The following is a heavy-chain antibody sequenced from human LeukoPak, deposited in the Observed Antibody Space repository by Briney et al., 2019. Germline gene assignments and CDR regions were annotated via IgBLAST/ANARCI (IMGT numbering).Heavy chain of an antibody. V-gene: IGHV3-30-3*01. D-gene: IGHD6-13*01. J-gene: IGHJ4*02. CDR1: GFTFSSYA. Sequence: GGSLRLSCAASGFTFSSYAKHWVRQAPGKGLEWVAVISYDGTNKYYADSVKGRFTISRDNSKNTVYLQTNSLRPEDTAVYYCARDGWSRSWGYYFDYWGQGTLVTVSS. CDR3: ARDGWSRSWGYYFDY. CDR2: ISYDGTNK.